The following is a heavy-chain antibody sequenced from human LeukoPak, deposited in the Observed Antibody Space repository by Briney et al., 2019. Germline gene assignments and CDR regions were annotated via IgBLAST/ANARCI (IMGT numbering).Heavy chain of an antibody. CDR3: ASSPITMVRGVIRNWFDP. CDR2: IIPIFETA. V-gene: IGHV1-69*13. D-gene: IGHD3-10*01. Sequence: SVKVSCKASGDTFSSYSISWVRQAPGQGLEWMGGIIPIFETAKYAQKFQGRVTITADESTSTAYMELRSLRSDDTAVYYCASSPITMVRGVIRNWFDPWGQGTLVTVSS. J-gene: IGHJ5*02. CDR1: GDTFSSYS.